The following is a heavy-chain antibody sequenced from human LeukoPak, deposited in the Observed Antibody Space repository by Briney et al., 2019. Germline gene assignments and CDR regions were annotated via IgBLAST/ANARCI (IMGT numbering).Heavy chain of an antibody. Sequence: GGSLRLSCAASGFTFSSCWMHWVRQAPGKGLVWVSRINSDGSSTSYADSVKGRFTISRDNAKNTLYLQMNSLRAEDTAVYYCRYYDSSGSQTDYWGQGTLVTVSS. D-gene: IGHD3-22*01. J-gene: IGHJ4*02. V-gene: IGHV3-74*01. CDR2: INSDGSST. CDR1: GFTFSSCW. CDR3: RYYDSSGSQTDY.